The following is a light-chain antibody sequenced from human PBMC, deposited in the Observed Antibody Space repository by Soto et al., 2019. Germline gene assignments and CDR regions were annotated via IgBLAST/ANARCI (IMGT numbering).Light chain of an antibody. Sequence: EIVLTQSPGTLSLSPGERATLSCRASQSVGNNYLAWYQQKPGQAPRLLIYGASNRATGIPDRFSGGGSGTDFTLAISRLEPEDFAVYYCQQYGSSGTFGQGTKVDIK. CDR3: QQYGSSGT. J-gene: IGKJ1*01. CDR2: GAS. CDR1: QSVGNNY. V-gene: IGKV3-20*01.